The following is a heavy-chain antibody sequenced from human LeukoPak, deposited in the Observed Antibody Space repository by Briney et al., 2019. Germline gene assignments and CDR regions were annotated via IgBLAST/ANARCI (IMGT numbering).Heavy chain of an antibody. CDR2: INPNSSGT. J-gene: IGHJ4*02. D-gene: IGHD3-16*02. V-gene: IGHV1-2*02. CDR3: ARTPIYLPYYFDY. Sequence: GASVKVSCKASGYTFTGYYMHWVRQAPGQGLEWMGWINPNSSGTNYAQKFQGRVTVTRDTSISTAYLELSRLRSDDTAVYHCARTPIYLPYYFDYWGQGTLVTVSS. CDR1: GYTFTGYY.